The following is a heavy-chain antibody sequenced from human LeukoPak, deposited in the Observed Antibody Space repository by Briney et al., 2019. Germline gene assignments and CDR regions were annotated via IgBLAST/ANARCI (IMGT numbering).Heavy chain of an antibody. D-gene: IGHD2-2*01. CDR3: ARAVVPAAMPPKD. Sequence: ASVKVSFTASGYTFTVFYMHWVRQAPGQGLEWMGWINPISGGTNYAQKFQGRVTMTRDTSISTAHMELSRLRSDDTAVYYCARAVVPAAMPPKDWGQGTLVTVSS. CDR1: GYTFTVFY. V-gene: IGHV1-2*02. J-gene: IGHJ4*02. CDR2: INPISGGT.